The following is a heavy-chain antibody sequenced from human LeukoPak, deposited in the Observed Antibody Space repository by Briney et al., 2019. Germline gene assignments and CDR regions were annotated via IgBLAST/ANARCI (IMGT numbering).Heavy chain of an antibody. CDR1: VGSITTTNYY. D-gene: IGHD6-13*01. V-gene: IGHV4-39*01. Sequence: SETLSLTCTVSVGSITTTNYYWAWIRQPPGRGLEWIGSMYLSGITYYNPSLKGRVTMSVDTSKDQFSLKLISVTAADTAVYYCARQDYSSPEGWFDPWGQGTLVTVSS. CDR2: MYLSGIT. J-gene: IGHJ5*01. CDR3: ARQDYSSPEGWFDP.